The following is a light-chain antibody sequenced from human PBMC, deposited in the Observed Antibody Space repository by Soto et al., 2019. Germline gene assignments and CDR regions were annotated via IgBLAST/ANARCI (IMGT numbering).Light chain of an antibody. J-gene: IGLJ1*01. CDR3: SSYTSSSALDRV. CDR2: EVS. CDR1: SSDVGGYNY. V-gene: IGLV2-14*01. Sequence: QSVLTQPASVSGSPGQSITISCTGTSSDVGGYNYVSWYQQHPGKAPKLMIYEVSNRPSGVSNPFSGSKSGNTASLTISGLQAEDEADYYCSSYTSSSALDRVFGTGTKLTVL.